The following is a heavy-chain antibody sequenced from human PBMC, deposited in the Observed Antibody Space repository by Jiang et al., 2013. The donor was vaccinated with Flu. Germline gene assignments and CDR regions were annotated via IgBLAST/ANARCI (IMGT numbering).Heavy chain of an antibody. Sequence: SGAEVKRPGASVKVSCKASGNTFTDNYIHWVRQAPGQGLEWMGWINADSGNTDYAQKFQGRVTLTRDTSISAAYMDLSRLRSDDTAVYYCTTSGRGRYYFDFWGQGTLVTVSS. V-gene: IGHV1-2*02. D-gene: IGHD3-10*01. CDR3: TTSGRGRYYFDF. J-gene: IGHJ4*02. CDR2: INADSGNT. CDR1: GNTFTDNY.